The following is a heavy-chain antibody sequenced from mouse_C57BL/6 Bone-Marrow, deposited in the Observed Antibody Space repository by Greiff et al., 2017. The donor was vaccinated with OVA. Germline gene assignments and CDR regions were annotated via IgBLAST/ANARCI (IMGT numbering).Heavy chain of an antibody. CDR3: ARRGFYDTD. J-gene: IGHJ3*01. D-gene: IGHD2-3*01. Sequence: EVQLQQSGPVLVKPGASVKMSCKASGYTFTDYYMNWVKQSHGKSLEWIGVINPYNGGTSYNQKFKGKATLTVDKSSSTAYMELNSLTSEDSAVYYCARRGFYDTDWGQGTLVTVSA. CDR1: GYTFTDYY. CDR2: INPYNGGT. V-gene: IGHV1-19*01.